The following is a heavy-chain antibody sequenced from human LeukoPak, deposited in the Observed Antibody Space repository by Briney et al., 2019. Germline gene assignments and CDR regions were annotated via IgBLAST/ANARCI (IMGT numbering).Heavy chain of an antibody. V-gene: IGHV3-53*01. CDR2: IYSGGST. CDR1: GFTFSDYA. D-gene: IGHD6-19*01. Sequence: GGSLRLSCAVSGFTFSDYAMSWVRQAPGKGLEWVSVIYSGGSTYYADSVKGRFTISRDNSKNTLYLQMNSLRAEDTAVYYCAREHGYSSGWYVVWGQGTLVTVSS. CDR3: AREHGYSSGWYVV. J-gene: IGHJ4*02.